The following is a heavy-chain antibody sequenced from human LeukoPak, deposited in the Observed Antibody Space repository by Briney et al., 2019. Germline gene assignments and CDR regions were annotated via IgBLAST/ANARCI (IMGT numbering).Heavy chain of an antibody. CDR2: IKQDGSQK. CDR1: GFTFSSYW. Sequence: SGGSLRLSCAASGFTFSSYWMSWVRQAPGKGLEWVANIKQDGSQKYYVDSVKGRFSISRDNSKNTLYLQMNSLRAEDTAVYYCARDRDYSYYYYYYYGMDVWGQGTTVTVSS. V-gene: IGHV3-7*01. J-gene: IGHJ6*02. CDR3: ARDRDYSYYYYYYYGMDV. D-gene: IGHD4-11*01.